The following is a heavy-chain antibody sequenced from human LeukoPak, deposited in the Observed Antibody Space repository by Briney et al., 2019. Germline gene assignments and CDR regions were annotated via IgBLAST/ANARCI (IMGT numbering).Heavy chain of an antibody. J-gene: IGHJ4*02. CDR3: AKDRYCSGGSCYFDY. V-gene: IGHV3-23*01. Sequence: PGGSLRLSCAASGFTVSSNYMSWVRQAPGKGLEWVSGINDSGGGTYYADSVKGRFTISRDNSKNTLYLQMNSLRAEDTAVYYCAKDRYCSGGSCYFDYWGQGSLVTVSS. CDR2: INDSGGGT. CDR1: GFTVSSNY. D-gene: IGHD2-15*01.